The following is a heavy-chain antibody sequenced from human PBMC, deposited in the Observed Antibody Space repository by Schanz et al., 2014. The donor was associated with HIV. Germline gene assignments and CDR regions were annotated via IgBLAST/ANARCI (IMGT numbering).Heavy chain of an antibody. V-gene: IGHV1-69*01. CDR2: IIPIFDAA. Sequence: QEQLVQSGAAVRKPGSSVTVSCKTSGGTFNNYALNWVRQAPGQGLEWMGGIIPIFDAANYAQTFQGRLTITADESTGTVYMELTRLRYEDTAVYYCARGNLAWCGGGSCYTRFQFFQVWGQGTLITVSS. CDR3: ARGNLAWCGGGSCYTRFQFFQV. D-gene: IGHD2-15*01. J-gene: IGHJ1*01. CDR1: GGTFNNYA.